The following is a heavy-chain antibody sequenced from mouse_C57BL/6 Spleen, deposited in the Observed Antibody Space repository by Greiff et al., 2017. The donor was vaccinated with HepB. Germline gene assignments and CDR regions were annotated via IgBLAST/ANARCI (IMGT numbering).Heavy chain of an antibody. CDR3: ARHYYGSDWYFDV. Sequence: QVQLQQSGAELVKPGASVKMSCKASGYTFTSYWITWVKQRPGQGLEWIGDIYPGSGSTNYNEKFKSKATLTVDTSSSTAYMQLSSLTSEDSAVYYCARHYYGSDWYFDVWGTGTTVTVSS. V-gene: IGHV1-55*01. CDR2: IYPGSGST. CDR1: GYTFTSYW. D-gene: IGHD1-1*01. J-gene: IGHJ1*03.